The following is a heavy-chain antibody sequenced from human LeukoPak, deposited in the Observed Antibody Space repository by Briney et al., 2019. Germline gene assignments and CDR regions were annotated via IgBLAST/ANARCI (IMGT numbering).Heavy chain of an antibody. Sequence: PSETLSLTCTVSGGSISSYYWSWIRQPPGKGLEWIGYIYYGGSTNYNPSLKSRVTISVDTSKNKFSLKLSSVTAADTAVYYCARVSYYDSSVDYWGQGTLVTVSS. CDR1: GGSISSYY. J-gene: IGHJ4*02. CDR2: IYYGGST. V-gene: IGHV4-59*01. D-gene: IGHD3-22*01. CDR3: ARVSYYDSSVDY.